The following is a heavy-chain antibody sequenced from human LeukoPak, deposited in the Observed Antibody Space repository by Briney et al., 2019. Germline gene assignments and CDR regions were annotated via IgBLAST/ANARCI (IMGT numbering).Heavy chain of an antibody. Sequence: SETLSLTCTVSGGSISNSSYYWGWIRQPPGKGLEWIGSIYYSGSTYYNPSLKSRVTISVDTSKNQFSLKLSSVTAADTAVYYCARGEDIVVVVAAAGDWFDPWGQGTLVTVSS. CDR1: GGSISNSSYY. CDR2: IYYSGST. D-gene: IGHD2-15*01. V-gene: IGHV4-39*07. CDR3: ARGEDIVVVVAAAGDWFDP. J-gene: IGHJ5*02.